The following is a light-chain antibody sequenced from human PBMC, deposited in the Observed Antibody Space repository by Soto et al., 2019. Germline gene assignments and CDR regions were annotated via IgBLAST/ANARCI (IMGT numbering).Light chain of an antibody. CDR1: QDISNY. CDR2: AAS. CDR3: LQYYTYPRA. J-gene: IGKJ1*01. Sequence: AIRMTQSPSSFSASTGDRVTITCRASQDISNYLAWYQQQPLKAPKVLIYAASTLESGVPTRFSGSGSGTEFTLTISNLQSDDSATYHCLQYYTYPRAFGQGTKVEI. V-gene: IGKV1-8*01.